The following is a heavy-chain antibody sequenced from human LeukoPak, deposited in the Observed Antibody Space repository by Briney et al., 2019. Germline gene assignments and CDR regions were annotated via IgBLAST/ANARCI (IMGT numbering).Heavy chain of an antibody. CDR1: GGSLSSSSYY. V-gene: IGHV4-39*07. CDR3: ARRYYYGSGSPYYFDY. J-gene: IGHJ4*02. D-gene: IGHD3-10*01. CDR2: IYYSGST. Sequence: SETLSLTCTVSGGSLSSSSYYWGWIRQPPGKGLEWIGSIYYSGSTYYNPSLKSRVTISVDTSKNQFSLKLSSVTAADTAVYYCARRYYYGSGSPYYFDYWGQGTLVTVSS.